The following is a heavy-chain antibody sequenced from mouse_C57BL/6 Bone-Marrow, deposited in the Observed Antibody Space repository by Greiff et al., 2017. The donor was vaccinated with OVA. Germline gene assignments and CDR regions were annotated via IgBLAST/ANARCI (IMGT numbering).Heavy chain of an antibody. V-gene: IGHV1-50*01. CDR3: ARYTITTVVPFAY. Sequence: VQLQQPGAELVKPGASVKLSCKASGYTFTSYWMQWVKQRPGQGLEWIGEIDPSDSYPNYNQKFKGKATLTVDTSSSTAYMQLSSLTSEDSAVYYCARYTITTVVPFAYWGQGTLVTVSA. CDR2: IDPSDSYP. J-gene: IGHJ3*01. D-gene: IGHD1-1*01. CDR1: GYTFTSYW.